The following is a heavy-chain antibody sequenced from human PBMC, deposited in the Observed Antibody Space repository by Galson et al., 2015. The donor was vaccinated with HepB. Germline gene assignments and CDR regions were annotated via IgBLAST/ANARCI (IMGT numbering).Heavy chain of an antibody. J-gene: IGHJ4*02. D-gene: IGHD2-2*01. CDR3: ASPRYCTTTTCPLDY. CDR2: IYPDDSDT. V-gene: IGHV5-51*01. CDR1: GYTFTNYW. Sequence: QSGAEVKKPGESLRIPCQGSGYTFTNYWIGWVRQMPGKGLEWMGIIYPDDSDTRYSPSFQGQVTISADKSISTAYLQWSSLKASDTAMYYCASPRYCTTTTCPLDYWGQGTLVTVSS.